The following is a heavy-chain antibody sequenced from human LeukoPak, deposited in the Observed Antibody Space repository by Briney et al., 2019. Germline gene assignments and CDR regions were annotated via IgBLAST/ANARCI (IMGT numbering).Heavy chain of an antibody. D-gene: IGHD3-10*01. CDR1: GGTFSSYA. CDR3: ARVTRGVLWFGESYYYMDV. Sequence: SVKVSCKASGGTFSSYAISWVRQAPGQGLEWMGGIIPIFGTANYAQKFQGRVTITADESTSTAYMELSSLRSEDTAVYYCARVTRGVLWFGESYYYMDVWGKGTTVTVSS. J-gene: IGHJ6*03. V-gene: IGHV1-69*13. CDR2: IIPIFGTA.